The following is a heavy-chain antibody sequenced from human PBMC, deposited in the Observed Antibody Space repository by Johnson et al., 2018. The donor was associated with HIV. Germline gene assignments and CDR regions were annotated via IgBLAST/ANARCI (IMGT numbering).Heavy chain of an antibody. D-gene: IGHD6-19*01. Sequence: VQLVESGGGVVQPGRSLRLSCAASGFTFSDAWMNWVRQAPGKGLEWVANIKQDGSEKYYVDSVKGRFSISRDNSKNTLYLQMNSLRTEDTAVYYCAKDREGSGWYEGVAFDIWGQGTMVTVSS. CDR3: AKDREGSGWYEGVAFDI. V-gene: IGHV3-7*01. CDR2: IKQDGSEK. J-gene: IGHJ3*02. CDR1: GFTFSDAW.